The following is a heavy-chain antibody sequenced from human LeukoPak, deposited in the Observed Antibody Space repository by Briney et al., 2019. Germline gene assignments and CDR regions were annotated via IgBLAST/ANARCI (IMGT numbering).Heavy chain of an antibody. CDR3: ARYSSGWSIDY. D-gene: IGHD6-19*01. J-gene: IGHJ4*02. CDR1: GFTFSNYR. V-gene: IGHV3-48*01. CDR2: ISSVSSSI. Sequence: GGSLRLSCAASGFTFSNYRMNWVRQAPGKGLELVSHISSVSSSIYYADSVKGRFTMSRDNAKNSLYLQMNSLRAEDPAVYHCARYSSGWSIDYWGQGSLVTVSS.